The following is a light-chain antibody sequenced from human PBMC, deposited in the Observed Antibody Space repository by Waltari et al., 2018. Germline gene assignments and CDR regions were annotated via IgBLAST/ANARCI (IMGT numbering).Light chain of an antibody. CDR3: SSYASSNFLV. J-gene: IGLJ3*02. Sequence: WSQQNPGKTPKLFVFEATKRPSWVSIRFSGSTSGNTASLTISGLQAEDEADYYCSSYASSNFLVFGGGTKVTVL. V-gene: IGLV2-14*02. CDR2: EAT.